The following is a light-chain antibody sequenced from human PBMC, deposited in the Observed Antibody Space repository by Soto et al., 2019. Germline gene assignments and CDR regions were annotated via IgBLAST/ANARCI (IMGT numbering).Light chain of an antibody. CDR2: EVS. CDR1: SSDVGSYNL. CDR3: CSYEGSRGGVV. Sequence: QSALTQPASVSGSPGQSITISCTGTSSDVGSYNLVSWYQQHPGKAPKLMIYEVSKRPSGVSNRFSGSKSGNTASLTISGLQAEDEADYYCCSYEGSRGGVVFGGGTKLTVL. J-gene: IGLJ2*01. V-gene: IGLV2-23*02.